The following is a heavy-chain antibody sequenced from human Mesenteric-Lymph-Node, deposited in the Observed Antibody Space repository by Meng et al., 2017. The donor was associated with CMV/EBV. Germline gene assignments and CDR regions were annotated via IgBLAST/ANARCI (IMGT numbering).Heavy chain of an antibody. Sequence: SETLSLTCTVSGSSISSGYYWGWIRQPPGKGLEWIGEINHSGITNYNPSLMSRVTVSADTSKNQFSLKITSVTAADTAVYYCTRGSGLAGYWGQGTQVTVSS. CDR3: TRGSGLAGY. CDR2: INHSGIT. V-gene: IGHV4-38-2*02. J-gene: IGHJ4*02. CDR1: GSSISSGYY.